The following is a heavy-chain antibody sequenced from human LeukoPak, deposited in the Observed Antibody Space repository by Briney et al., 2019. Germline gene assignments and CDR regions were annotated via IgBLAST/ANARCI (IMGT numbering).Heavy chain of an antibody. CDR3: ARDSALLCGGDCYSDWFDP. Sequence: PSETLSLTCTVSGGSISSYYWSWIRQPAGKGLEWIGRIYTGGSTNYNPSLKSRVTRSVDTSKNQFSQKLSSVTAADTAVYYCARDSALLCGGDCYSDWFDPWGQGTLVTVSS. D-gene: IGHD2-21*02. V-gene: IGHV4-4*07. CDR2: IYTGGST. CDR1: GGSISSYY. J-gene: IGHJ5*02.